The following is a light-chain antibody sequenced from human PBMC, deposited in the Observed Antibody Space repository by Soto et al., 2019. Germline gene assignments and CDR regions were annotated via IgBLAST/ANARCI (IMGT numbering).Light chain of an antibody. CDR3: QQIKSYPIT. J-gene: IGKJ5*01. V-gene: IGKV1-9*01. CDR2: AAS. CDR1: QGISSY. Sequence: DIQLTQSPSFLSASVGDRVTITCRASQGISSYLAWYQQKPGKAPKLLIYAASTLQSGVPSRFSGSGSGTEFTLTVSSLQPEDFATYYCQQIKSYPITFGQGTRLEIK.